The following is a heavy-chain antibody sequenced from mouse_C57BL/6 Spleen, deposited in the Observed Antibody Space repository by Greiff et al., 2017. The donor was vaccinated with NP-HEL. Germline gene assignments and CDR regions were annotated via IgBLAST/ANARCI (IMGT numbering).Heavy chain of an antibody. V-gene: IGHV1-55*01. CDR2: IYPGSGST. CDR3: ARDGSSPYYVDY. J-gene: IGHJ2*01. CDR1: GYTFTSYW. Sequence: QVQLQQPGAELVKPGASVKMSCKASGYTFTSYWITWVKQRPGQGLEWIGDIYPGSGSTNYNEKFKSKATLTVDTSSSTAYMQLSSLTSEDSAVYYCARDGSSPYYVDYWGQGTTLTVSS. D-gene: IGHD1-1*01.